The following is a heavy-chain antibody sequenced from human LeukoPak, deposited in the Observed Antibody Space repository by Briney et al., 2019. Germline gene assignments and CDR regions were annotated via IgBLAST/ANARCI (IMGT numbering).Heavy chain of an antibody. D-gene: IGHD2-15*01. CDR3: ATNGGVCSGGSCYYYYYYMDV. J-gene: IGHJ6*03. Sequence: GGSLRLSCAASGFTFSSYAMSWVRQTPGKGLEWVSAISGSGGSTYYADSVKGRFTISRDNSKNTLYLQMNSLRAEDTAVYYCATNGGVCSGGSCYYYYYYMDVWGKGTTVTVSS. V-gene: IGHV3-23*01. CDR2: ISGSGGST. CDR1: GFTFSSYA.